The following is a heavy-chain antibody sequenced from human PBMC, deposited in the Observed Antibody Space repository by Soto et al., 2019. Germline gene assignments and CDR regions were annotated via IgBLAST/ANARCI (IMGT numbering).Heavy chain of an antibody. D-gene: IGHD3-10*01. Sequence: ASVKVSCKASGYIFTSYYIHSVRQAPGPGLEWMGWINPFDGSRMFAQSFQGRVTMTRDTSTSTVYMEVSSLRSEDTAGYYCSRVDPGETSPFDHWGQGTRVTLSS. V-gene: IGHV1-46*03. CDR2: INPFDGSR. CDR1: GYIFTSYY. CDR3: SRVDPGETSPFDH. J-gene: IGHJ4*02.